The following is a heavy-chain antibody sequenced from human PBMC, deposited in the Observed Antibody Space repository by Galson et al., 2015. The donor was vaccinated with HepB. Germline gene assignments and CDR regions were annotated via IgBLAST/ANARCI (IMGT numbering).Heavy chain of an antibody. J-gene: IGHJ4*02. D-gene: IGHD2-8*01. CDR3: ALERGGTIDY. CDR1: GDSVSNNSVA. CDR2: TYYRSKWYN. Sequence: CAISGDSVSNNSVAWNWIRQSPSRGLEWLGRTYYRSKWYNDYAISVKSRITINPDTSKNQFSLHLNSVTPEDTAVYYCALERGGTIDYWGQGTLVTVSS. V-gene: IGHV6-1*01.